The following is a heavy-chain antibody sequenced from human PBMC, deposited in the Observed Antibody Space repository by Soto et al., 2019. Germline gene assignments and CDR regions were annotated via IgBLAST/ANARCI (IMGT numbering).Heavy chain of an antibody. J-gene: IGHJ4*02. CDR2: IYYSGST. CDR3: ARLYSSSWYAY. V-gene: IGHV4-59*01. Sequence: TSETLSLTCTVSGGSISSYYWSWIRQPPGKGLEWIGYIYYSGSTNYNPSLKSRVTISVDTSKNQFSLKLSSVTAADTAVYYCARLYSSSWYAYWGQGTLVTVSS. D-gene: IGHD6-13*01. CDR1: GGSISSYY.